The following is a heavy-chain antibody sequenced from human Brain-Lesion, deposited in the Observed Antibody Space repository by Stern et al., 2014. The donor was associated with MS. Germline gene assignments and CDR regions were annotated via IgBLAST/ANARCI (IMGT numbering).Heavy chain of an antibody. D-gene: IGHD3-3*01. J-gene: IGHJ6*02. CDR2: IKEAGTGK. Sequence: VQLVQSGGGLVQPGGSLTISCTAAGFTFGNYWMTWVRQAPGKGLEGVANIKEAGTGKNYVDSVKGRFTISRDNARNSFYLQMNSLRVEDTALYYCARVYNTIYGIVTQRGSGMDVWGQGTTVIVSS. V-gene: IGHV3-7*01. CDR1: GFTFGNYW. CDR3: ARVYNTIYGIVTQRGSGMDV.